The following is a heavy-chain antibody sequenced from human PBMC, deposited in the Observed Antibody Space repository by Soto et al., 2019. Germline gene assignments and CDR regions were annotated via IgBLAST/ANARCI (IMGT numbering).Heavy chain of an antibody. CDR1: GDSISSGSYS. Sequence: SETLSLTCAVSGDSISSGSYSWSWIRQSPGKGLDWIGYIYPSGSADCNPSLRSRVTISVDRSKNQFFLNLSSVTAADTAVYFCARRTGKGWFDPWGKGTLVTVSS. CDR3: ARRTGKGWFDP. CDR2: IYPSGSA. V-gene: IGHV4-30-2*06. J-gene: IGHJ5*02.